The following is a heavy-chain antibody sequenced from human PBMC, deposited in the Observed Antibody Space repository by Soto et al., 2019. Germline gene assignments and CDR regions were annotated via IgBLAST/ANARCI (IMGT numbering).Heavy chain of an antibody. D-gene: IGHD3-3*01. J-gene: IGHJ4*02. V-gene: IGHV4-31*03. CDR3: ARAPSGYPHLFDF. Sequence: SETLSLTCTVSGGSISSGGYYWSWIPQHPGKGLEWIGYIYYSGNTYYNPSLKSRVTISVDTSKNQFSLKLSSVTAADTAVYYCARAPSGYPHLFDFWGQGTLVTVSS. CDR2: IYYSGNT. CDR1: GGSISSGGYY.